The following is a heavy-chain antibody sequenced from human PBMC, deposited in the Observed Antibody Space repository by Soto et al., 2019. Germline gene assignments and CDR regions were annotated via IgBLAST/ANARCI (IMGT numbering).Heavy chain of an antibody. V-gene: IGHV4-34*01. CDR2: INHSGST. J-gene: IGHJ6*03. D-gene: IGHD6-6*01. CDR1: GGSFSGYY. CDR3: ARSEQLAHYYMDV. Sequence: SETLSLTCAVYGGSFSGYYWSWIRQPPGKGLEWIGEINHSGSTNYNPSLKSRVTISVDTSKNQFSLKLSSVTAADTTVYYCARSEQLAHYYMDVWGKGTTVTVSS.